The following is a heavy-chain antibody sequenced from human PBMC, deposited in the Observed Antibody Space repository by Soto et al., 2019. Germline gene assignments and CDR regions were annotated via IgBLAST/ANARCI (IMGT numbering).Heavy chain of an antibody. V-gene: IGHV4-4*02. CDR3: ATGPEYSSRWFSN. CDR1: GGSISTTDW. CDR2: VYHSGSF. J-gene: IGHJ4*02. Sequence: QVHLQESGPGLVKPSGTLSLICAVSGGSISTTDWGSWVRQPPGKGLEWIGEVYHSGSFNYNPSLKSRLTISVDKSKHQFSLNLSSVTVADTAVYYCATGPEYSSRWFSNWGQGTLVTVSS. D-gene: IGHD6-13*01.